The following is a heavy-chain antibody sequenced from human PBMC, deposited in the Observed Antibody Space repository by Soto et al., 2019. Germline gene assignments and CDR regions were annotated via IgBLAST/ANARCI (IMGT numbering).Heavy chain of an antibody. V-gene: IGHV3-21*01. CDR2: ISSSSSDI. J-gene: IGHJ5*02. Sequence: VGSLRLSCVASGFTFSTYRMTWVRQAPGKGLEWVSVISSSSSDIYYADSMKGRFTISRDNAKKSLYLQINGLRAEDTAVYYCARELRRRCFDLWGQGTLVTVSS. CDR1: GFTFSTYR. CDR3: ARELRRRCFDL.